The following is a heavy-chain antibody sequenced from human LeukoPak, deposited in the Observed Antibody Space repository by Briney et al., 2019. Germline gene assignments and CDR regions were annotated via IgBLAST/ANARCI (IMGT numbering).Heavy chain of an antibody. CDR3: ATFPSGSYSAY. V-gene: IGHV3-73*01. Sequence: GGSLRLSCAASGFTFSDSGMHWVRQASGKGLEWVGHIRSKADSYATVYAASVKGRFTVTRNDSENTAYLQMNSLKTEDTAVYYCATFPSGSYSAYWGQGTLVTVSS. CDR1: GFTFSDSG. J-gene: IGHJ4*02. D-gene: IGHD1-26*01. CDR2: IRSKADSYAT.